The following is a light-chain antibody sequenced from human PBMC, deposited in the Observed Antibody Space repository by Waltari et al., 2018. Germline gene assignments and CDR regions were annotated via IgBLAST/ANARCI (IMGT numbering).Light chain of an antibody. Sequence: ETVMRQSPATLSVSPGERATLSCRASQSITSNLAWYQRKPGQAHRLLIYYTSTRATGVPVRFSGSGSGTEFTLTITSLQPEDFAVYFCQQYNNWPLTFGGGTKVEIK. V-gene: IGKV3-15*01. J-gene: IGKJ4*01. CDR2: YTS. CDR1: QSITSN. CDR3: QQYNNWPLT.